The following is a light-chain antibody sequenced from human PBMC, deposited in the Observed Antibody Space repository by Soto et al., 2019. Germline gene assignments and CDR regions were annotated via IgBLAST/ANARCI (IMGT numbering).Light chain of an antibody. CDR2: EVS. CDR1: SSDVGRYNY. J-gene: IGLJ3*02. Sequence: QSALTQPASVSGSPGQSITISCTGTSSDVGRYNYVSWYQQHPGKAPKLMIYEVSNRPSGVSNRFSGSKSGNTASLTISGLQAEDEADYYCSSSTTTSTRVFGGGTKVTVL. V-gene: IGLV2-14*01. CDR3: SSSTTTSTRV.